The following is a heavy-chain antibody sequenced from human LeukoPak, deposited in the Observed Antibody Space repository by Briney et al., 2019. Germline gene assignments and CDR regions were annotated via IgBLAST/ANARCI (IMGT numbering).Heavy chain of an antibody. Sequence: SVKVSCKASGGTFSSYAISWVRQAPGQGLEWMGGIIPIFGTANYAQKFQGRVTITADKSTSTAYMELSSLRSEDTAVYYCARVEPAAADFDYWGQGTLVTVSS. CDR1: GGTFSSYA. D-gene: IGHD2-2*01. J-gene: IGHJ4*02. CDR2: IIPIFGTA. V-gene: IGHV1-69*06. CDR3: ARVEPAAADFDY.